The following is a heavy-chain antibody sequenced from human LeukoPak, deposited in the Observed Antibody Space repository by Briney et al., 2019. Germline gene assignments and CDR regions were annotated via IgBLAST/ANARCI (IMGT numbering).Heavy chain of an antibody. CDR2: FDPEDGET. CDR3: ATFRNNWILDPFDY. V-gene: IGHV1-24*01. J-gene: IGHJ4*02. Sequence: ASVKVSCKVSGYTLTELSMHWVRQAPGKGLEWMGGFDPEDGETIYAQKFQGGVTMTEDTSTDTAYMELSSLRSEDTAVYYCATFRNNWILDPFDYWGQGTLVTVSS. D-gene: IGHD1-1*01. CDR1: GYTLTELS.